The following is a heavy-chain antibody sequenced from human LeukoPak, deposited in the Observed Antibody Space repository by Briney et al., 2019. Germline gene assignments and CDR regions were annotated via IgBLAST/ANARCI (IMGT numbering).Heavy chain of an antibody. Sequence: PGGSLRLSCAASGFTFSSYAMHWVRQAPGKGLEWVAFIRYDGSNKYYADSVKGRFTISRDNSKNTLYLQMNSLRAEDTAVYYCAKDLGYYGSGSYYNFPFDYWGQGTLVTVSS. V-gene: IGHV3-30*02. CDR1: GFTFSSYA. D-gene: IGHD3-10*01. CDR3: AKDLGYYGSGSYYNFPFDY. CDR2: IRYDGSNK. J-gene: IGHJ4*02.